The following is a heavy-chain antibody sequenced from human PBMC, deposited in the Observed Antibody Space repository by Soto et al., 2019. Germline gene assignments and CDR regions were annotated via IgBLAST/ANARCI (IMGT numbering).Heavy chain of an antibody. J-gene: IGHJ3*02. CDR1: GYTFTSYY. D-gene: IGHD3-22*01. Sequence: ASVKVSCKASGYTFTSYYMHWVRQAPGQGLEWMGIINPSGGSTSYAQKFQGRVTMTRDTSTSTVYMELSSLRSEDTAVYYCARDLALYYYDSPRGASDIWGQGTMVTVSS. V-gene: IGHV1-46*01. CDR2: INPSGGST. CDR3: ARDLALYYYDSPRGASDI.